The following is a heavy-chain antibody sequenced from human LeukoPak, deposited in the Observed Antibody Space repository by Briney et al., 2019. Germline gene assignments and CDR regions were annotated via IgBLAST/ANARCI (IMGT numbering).Heavy chain of an antibody. CDR2: IYSGRDT. CDR3: ARDAAPQGITMFWTI. J-gene: IGHJ3*02. D-gene: IGHD3-10*02. V-gene: IGHV4-4*07. CDR1: GGPVRNYY. Sequence: SETLSLTCTVSGGPVRNYYWSWMRQSAPRGLEWIGRIYSGRDTYHTPSLSGRVTLSVDTSKNQFSLTLPFVTAADTAVYFCARDAAPQGITMFWTIWGHGTMVSVSS.